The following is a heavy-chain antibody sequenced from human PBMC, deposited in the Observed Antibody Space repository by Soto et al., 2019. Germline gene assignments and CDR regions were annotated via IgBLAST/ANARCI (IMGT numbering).Heavy chain of an antibody. Sequence: SVKVSCKASGGTFSRYAISWVLQAPGQGVEWMGWIIPIFGTTNYAQKFQGRVTIIADESTSTAYMELSSLRSEDTAVYYCARDAHRPYYDSSGYPLPQVAFDIWGQGTMVTVSS. J-gene: IGHJ3*02. CDR2: IIPIFGTT. CDR1: GGTFSRYA. D-gene: IGHD3-22*01. CDR3: ARDAHRPYYDSSGYPLPQVAFDI. V-gene: IGHV1-69*13.